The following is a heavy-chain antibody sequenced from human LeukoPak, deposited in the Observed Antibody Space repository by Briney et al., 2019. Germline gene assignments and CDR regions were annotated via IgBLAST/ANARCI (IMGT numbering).Heavy chain of an antibody. CDR3: ARRFDY. CDR1: GFTFSSRDW. J-gene: IGHJ4*02. Sequence: GGSLRLSCVASGFTFSSRDWMTWVRQAPGKGLEWVSDIDSGSNNIHYADSVKGRFTISRDDAKNSLYLQMDSLRAEDTAVYYCARRFDYWGQGTLVTVSS. V-gene: IGHV3-48*01. CDR2: IDSGSNNI.